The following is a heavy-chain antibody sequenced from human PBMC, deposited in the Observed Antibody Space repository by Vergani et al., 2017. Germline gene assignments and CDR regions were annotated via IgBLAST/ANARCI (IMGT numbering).Heavy chain of an antibody. J-gene: IGHJ4*02. V-gene: IGHV3-21*01. CDR1: GFTFSSYS. Sequence: EVQLVESGGGLVKPGGSLRLSCAASGFTFSSYSMNWVRQAPGKGLEWVSSISSSSSYIYYADSVKGRFTISRENAKNSLYLQMNSLRAEDTAVYYCARDFSATPSGDYWGQGTLVTVSS. D-gene: IGHD1-26*01. CDR3: ARDFSATPSGDY. CDR2: ISSSSSYI.